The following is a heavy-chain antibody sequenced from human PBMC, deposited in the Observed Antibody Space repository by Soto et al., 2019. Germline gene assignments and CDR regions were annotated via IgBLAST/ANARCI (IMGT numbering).Heavy chain of an antibody. J-gene: IGHJ5*02. CDR3: ARDGVDYESGWLDP. Sequence: QVQLQESGPGLVKPSETLSLTCTVSGDSVRRGSYYWNWIRQPPGKGLEWLGYIYYSGSTEYNPSFTSRVTXXVXTXXHQFSLRLSSVTAADTAIYYCARDGVDYESGWLDPWGQGTLVTVSS. CDR1: GDSVRRGSYY. V-gene: IGHV4-61*01. CDR2: IYYSGST. D-gene: IGHD4-17*01.